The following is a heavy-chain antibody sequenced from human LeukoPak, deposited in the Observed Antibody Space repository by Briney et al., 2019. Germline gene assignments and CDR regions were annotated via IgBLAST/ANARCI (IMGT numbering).Heavy chain of an antibody. CDR1: GYTFTSYD. D-gene: IGHD3-3*01. J-gene: IGHJ4*02. Sequence: ASVKVSCKASGYTFTSYDINWVRQATGQGLEWMGWMNPNSGNTGYAQKFQGRVTTTRNTSISTAYMELSSLRSEDTAVYYCARARRNYDFWSGILGYWGQGTLVTVSS. CDR2: MNPNSGNT. V-gene: IGHV1-8*03. CDR3: ARARRNYDFWSGILGY.